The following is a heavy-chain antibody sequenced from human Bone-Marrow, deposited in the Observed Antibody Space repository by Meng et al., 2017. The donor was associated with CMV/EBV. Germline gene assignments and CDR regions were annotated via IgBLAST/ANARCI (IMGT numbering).Heavy chain of an antibody. CDR2: IIPIFGTA. CDR3: ARVFYDFWSGYYIRPGNWFDP. D-gene: IGHD3-3*01. V-gene: IGHV1-69*05. CDR1: GGTFSSYA. Sequence: SVKVSCKASGGTFSSYAISWVRQAPGQGLEWMGGIIPIFGTANYAQKLQGRVTMTTDTSTSTAYMELRSLRSDDTAVYYCARVFYDFWSGYYIRPGNWFDPWGQGTLVTVSS. J-gene: IGHJ5*02.